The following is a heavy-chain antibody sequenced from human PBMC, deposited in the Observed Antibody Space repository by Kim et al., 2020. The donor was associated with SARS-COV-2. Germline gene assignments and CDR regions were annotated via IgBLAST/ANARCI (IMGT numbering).Heavy chain of an antibody. CDR3: ATVAGTDYYAY. CDR2: T. J-gene: IGHJ4*02. V-gene: IGHV1-24*01. Sequence: TIYAQKFQGGVTMTEDTSTDTAYMELSSLRSEDTAVYYCATVAGTDYYAYWGQGTLVTVSS. D-gene: IGHD6-19*01.